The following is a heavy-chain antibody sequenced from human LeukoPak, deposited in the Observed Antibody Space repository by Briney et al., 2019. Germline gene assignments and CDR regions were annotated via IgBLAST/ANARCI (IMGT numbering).Heavy chain of an antibody. J-gene: IGHJ4*02. Sequence: PGGSLRLSCADSGVTVSSDYMNRGRQDPGKGLEWVSLIYSSGSTYYADSGKGRFTISRDNSKNTLYLQMNSLRAEDTAVYYCGRVASGGKSNDYWGQGTLVTVSS. CDR3: GRVASGGKSNDY. D-gene: IGHD2-15*01. CDR1: GVTVSSDY. CDR2: IYSSGST. V-gene: IGHV3-53*01.